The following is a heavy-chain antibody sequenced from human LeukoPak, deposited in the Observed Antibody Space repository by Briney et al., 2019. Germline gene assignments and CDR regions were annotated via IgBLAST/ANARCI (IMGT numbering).Heavy chain of an antibody. Sequence: ASVKVSCKASGYTFTSYGISWVRQAPGQGLEWMGWISAYNGNTNYAQKFQGRVTITADKSTSTAYMELSSLRSEDTAVYYCARDPVPSNGLWSGPPAAYIDYWGQGTLVTVSS. CDR1: GYTFTSYG. D-gene: IGHD2-21*01. J-gene: IGHJ4*02. CDR3: ARDPVPSNGLWSGPPAAYIDY. V-gene: IGHV1-18*01. CDR2: ISAYNGNT.